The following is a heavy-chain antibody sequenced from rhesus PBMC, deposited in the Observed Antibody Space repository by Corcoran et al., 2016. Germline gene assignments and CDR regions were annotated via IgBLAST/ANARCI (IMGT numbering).Heavy chain of an antibody. J-gene: IGHJ5-2*02. CDR1: GYSIRRGYY. V-gene: IGHV4-127*01. CDR3: ARRSAASNSLDV. CDR2: IGGSSGST. D-gene: IGHD6-31*01. Sequence: QVQLQESGPGLVKPSEPLSLPCAVSGYSIRRGYYWGWIREPPGKGLEWIGYIGGSSGSTYYNPSLKSRVTISKDTSKNQFSLKLSSLTAADTAVYYCARRSAASNSLDVWGRGLLVTVSS.